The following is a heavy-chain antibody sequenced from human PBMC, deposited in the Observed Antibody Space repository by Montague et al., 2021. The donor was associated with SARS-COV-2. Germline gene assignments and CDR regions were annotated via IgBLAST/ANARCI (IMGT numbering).Heavy chain of an antibody. Sequence: SKTLSLTCTVSGGSISGSSYYWGWIRQPPGKGLEWIGSIYYSGSTYYXXXLKSRVTISVDTSKNQFSLKLSSVTAADTAVYYCARVISRQNNIVVVGLYYFDYWGQGTLVTVSS. J-gene: IGHJ4*02. CDR2: IYYSGST. CDR3: ARVISRQNNIVVVGLYYFDY. V-gene: IGHV4-39*07. CDR1: GGSISGSSYY. D-gene: IGHD2-15*01.